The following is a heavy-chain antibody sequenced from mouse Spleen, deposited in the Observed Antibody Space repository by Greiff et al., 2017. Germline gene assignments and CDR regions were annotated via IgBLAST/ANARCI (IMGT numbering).Heavy chain of an antibody. CDR2: IWTGGGT. V-gene: IGHV2-9-2*01. D-gene: IGHD2-4*01. CDR3: VRRGYDYEDYAMDY. Sequence: VQLQESGPGLVAPSQSLSITCTVSGFSLTSYDISWIRQPPGKGLEWLGVIWTGGGTNYNSAFMSRLSISKDNSKSQVFLKMNSLQTDDTAIYYCVRRGYDYEDYAMDYWGQGTSVTVSS. J-gene: IGHJ4*01. CDR1: GFSLTSYD.